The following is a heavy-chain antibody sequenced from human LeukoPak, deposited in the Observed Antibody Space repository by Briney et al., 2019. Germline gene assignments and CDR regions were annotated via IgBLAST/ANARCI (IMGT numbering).Heavy chain of an antibody. V-gene: IGHV3-30*02. D-gene: IGHD2-2*01. Sequence: GRSLRLSCAASGFTFSSYGMHWVRQAPGKGLEWVAFIRYDGSNEYYADSVKGRFTISRDNAKNTLYLQMNNLRAEDTAVYYCAKDSFILGYCSSTSCSVLDYWGQGTLVTVSS. CDR2: IRYDGSNE. J-gene: IGHJ4*02. CDR3: AKDSFILGYCSSTSCSVLDY. CDR1: GFTFSSYG.